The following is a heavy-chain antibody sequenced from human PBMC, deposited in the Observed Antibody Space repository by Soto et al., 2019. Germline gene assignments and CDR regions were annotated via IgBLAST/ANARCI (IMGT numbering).Heavy chain of an antibody. V-gene: IGHV1-69*02. CDR3: ANLAVTIRDYQYDYDMDG. CDR2: ITPFLNIT. Sequence: QVQLVQSGAGVKKPGSSVKVSCKASGDSFSNYIISWVRQAPGQGLEWMGKITPFLNITAYAQKFQGRVTISADKSTNTPYMELSSLRSEDTALYYCANLAVTIRDYQYDYDMDGWGQGTTVIVSS. J-gene: IGHJ6*02. CDR1: GDSFSNYI. D-gene: IGHD4-4*01.